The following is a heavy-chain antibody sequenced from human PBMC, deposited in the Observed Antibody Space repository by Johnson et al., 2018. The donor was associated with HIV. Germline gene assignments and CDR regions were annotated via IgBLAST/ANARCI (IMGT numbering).Heavy chain of an antibody. CDR1: GFTFSSYA. CDR3: AKPLRPERRRGDAFDI. Sequence: QVQLVESGGGVVQPGRSLRLSCAASGFTFSSYAMHWVRQAPGKGREWVAVISYDGSNKYYADSVKGRCTISRENSKNTLYLQMNSLRAEDRAVYYCAKPLRPERRRGDAFDIWGQGTMVTVSS. CDR2: ISYDGSNK. D-gene: IGHD1-1*01. V-gene: IGHV3-30*04. J-gene: IGHJ3*02.